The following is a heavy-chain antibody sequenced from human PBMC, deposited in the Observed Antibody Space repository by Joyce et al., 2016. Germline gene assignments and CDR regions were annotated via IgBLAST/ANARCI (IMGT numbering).Heavy chain of an antibody. D-gene: IGHD3-10*02. CDR1: GYSFTSHW. V-gene: IGHV5-10-1*03. Sequence: EVQLVQSGAEVKKPGESLRISCKGSGYSFTSHWTSWVRKIPGKGLEWMGRIDPPDSYTAYSPSFESHGTISVDKTFSAAYLQWGSLRASDPAIYYCARHVTDWFDPWGQGTLVTVSS. CDR2: IDPPDSYT. CDR3: ARHVTDWFDP. J-gene: IGHJ5*02.